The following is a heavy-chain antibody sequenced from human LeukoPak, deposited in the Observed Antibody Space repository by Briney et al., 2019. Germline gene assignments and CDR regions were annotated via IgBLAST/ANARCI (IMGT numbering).Heavy chain of an antibody. Sequence: AAVKVSCKASGGTFISYSMSWVRQAAGQGREWMGRIIPILGIGKYAQKVEGRVTITADKYKSKAYMELSSLRSEDPAVYYCARAYSGSGSYYVAYWGQGTLVTVSS. V-gene: IGHV1-69*02. CDR2: IIPILGIG. D-gene: IGHD3-10*01. CDR3: ARAYSGSGSYYVAY. CDR1: GGTFISYS. J-gene: IGHJ4*02.